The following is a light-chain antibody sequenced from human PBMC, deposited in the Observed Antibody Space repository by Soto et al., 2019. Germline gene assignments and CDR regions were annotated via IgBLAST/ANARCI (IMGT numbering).Light chain of an antibody. CDR2: GAS. CDR1: QSVSSSY. V-gene: IGKV3-20*01. Sequence: EIVLTQSPGTLSLSPGERATLSCRSSQSVSSSYLAWYQQKPGQAPRLLIYGASSRATGIPDRFSGSGSGTEFTLTISSLQSEDFALYYCHQYDNSPLTFGGGTKV. J-gene: IGKJ4*01. CDR3: HQYDNSPLT.